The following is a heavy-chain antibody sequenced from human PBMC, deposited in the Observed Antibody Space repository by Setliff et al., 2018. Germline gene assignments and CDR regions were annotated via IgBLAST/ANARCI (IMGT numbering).Heavy chain of an antibody. CDR3: AKQGDLAFDY. D-gene: IGHD3-16*01. Sequence: ASVKVSCKTSGYTFTGYFIYWMRQAPGQGLEWMGWIDPKSGRTKYAVKFQGRVTMTRDTSSSTIYMEVNSLTSDDTAVYFCAKQGDLAFDYWGQGTQVTVSS. CDR1: GYTFTGYF. J-gene: IGHJ4*02. V-gene: IGHV1-2*02. CDR2: IDPKSGRT.